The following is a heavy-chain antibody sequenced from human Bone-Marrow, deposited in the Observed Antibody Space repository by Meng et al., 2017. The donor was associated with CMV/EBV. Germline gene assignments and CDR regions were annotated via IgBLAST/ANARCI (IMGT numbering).Heavy chain of an antibody. J-gene: IGHJ6*02. V-gene: IGHV1-69*10. D-gene: IGHD2-2*02. CDR1: GGTFSSYA. CDR3: ARGLVVPAAIFEVGIAARPAADV. CDR2: IIPILGIA. Sequence: SVKVSCKVSGGTFSSYAISWVRQAPGQGLEWMGGIIPILGIANYAQKFQGRVTITADNSTSTAYMELSSLRSEDTAVYYCARGLVVPAAIFEVGIAARPAADVWGQGTTVTVSS.